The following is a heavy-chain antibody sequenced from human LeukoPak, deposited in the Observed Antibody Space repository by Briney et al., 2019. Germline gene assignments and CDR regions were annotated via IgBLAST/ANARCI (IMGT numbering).Heavy chain of an antibody. CDR2: IKQDGSEK. Sequence: PGGSLRLSCAASGFTFSSYWMSWVRQAPGKGLEWVANIKQDGSEKYYVDSVKGRFTISRDNAKNSLYLQMNSLRAEDTAVYYCARVESKGQWLALSPHYYYYMDVWGKGTTVTISS. J-gene: IGHJ6*03. CDR1: GFTFSSYW. V-gene: IGHV3-7*01. D-gene: IGHD6-19*01. CDR3: ARVESKGQWLALSPHYYYYMDV.